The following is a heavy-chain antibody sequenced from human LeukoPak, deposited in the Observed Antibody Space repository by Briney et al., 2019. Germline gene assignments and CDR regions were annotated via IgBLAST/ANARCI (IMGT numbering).Heavy chain of an antibody. J-gene: IGHJ5*02. CDR1: GGTFSSYT. Sequence: ASVEVSCKASGGTFSSYTISWVRQAPGQGLEWMGRIIPILGIANYAQKFQGRVTITADKSTSTAYMELSSLRSEDTAVYYCARDTDSSGYFRWFDPWGQGTLVTVSS. D-gene: IGHD3-22*01. CDR2: IIPILGIA. V-gene: IGHV1-69*04. CDR3: ARDTDSSGYFRWFDP.